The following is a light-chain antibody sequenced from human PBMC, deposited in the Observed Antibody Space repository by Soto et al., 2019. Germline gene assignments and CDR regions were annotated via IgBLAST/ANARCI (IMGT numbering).Light chain of an antibody. CDR3: QQYGSSPRT. CDR1: QSVSSSY. CDR2: GAS. V-gene: IGKV3-20*01. J-gene: IGKJ1*01. Sequence: EIVVTQSPGTLSLSPGGRATLSCRASQSVSSSYLAWYQQKPGQAPRLLIYGASSRATGIPDRFSGSGSGTDFTLTISRLEPEDFAVYYCQQYGSSPRTFGQGTKVDI.